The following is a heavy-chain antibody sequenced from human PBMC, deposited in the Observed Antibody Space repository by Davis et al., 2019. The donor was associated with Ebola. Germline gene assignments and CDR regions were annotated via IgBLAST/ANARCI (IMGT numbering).Heavy chain of an antibody. CDR3: ARAVGPCSTSSCLTWFGP. Sequence: PSETLSLTCAVSGYSITRSDWWGWIRQSPGKGLKWIGYIHYRGNTKDNPSLQSRVTMSVDTSKHQFSLNLKSVTAFDSAIYYCARAVGPCSTSSCLTWFGPWGQGIVVTVSS. D-gene: IGHD2-2*01. J-gene: IGHJ5*02. CDR1: GYSITRSDW. CDR2: IHYRGNT. V-gene: IGHV4-28*06.